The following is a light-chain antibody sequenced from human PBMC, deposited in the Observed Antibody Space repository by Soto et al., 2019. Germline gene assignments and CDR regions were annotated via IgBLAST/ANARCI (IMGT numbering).Light chain of an antibody. CDR1: SGHSSYA. V-gene: IGLV4-69*01. CDR2: LNSDGSH. CDR3: QTWGTGIHV. J-gene: IGLJ1*01. Sequence: QPVLTQSPSASASLGASVKLTCTLSSGHSSYAIAWHQQQPEKGPRYLMKLNSDGSHGKGDGIPDRFSGSSSGAERYLIISSLQSEDEADYYCQTWGTGIHVFGTGTKLTVL.